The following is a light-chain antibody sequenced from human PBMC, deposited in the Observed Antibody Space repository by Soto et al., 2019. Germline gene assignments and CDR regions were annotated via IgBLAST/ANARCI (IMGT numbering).Light chain of an antibody. CDR3: QHYGGSPPNT. Sequence: EIVLTQSPGTLSLSPGERATLSCRASQNIRSNYLAWYQQKPGQAPRLLIYDASRRATGIPDRFSGSGSGTDFTLTISRLEPEDFAVYHCQHYGGSPPNTFDEGTKLET. J-gene: IGKJ2*01. V-gene: IGKV3-20*01. CDR1: QNIRSNY. CDR2: DAS.